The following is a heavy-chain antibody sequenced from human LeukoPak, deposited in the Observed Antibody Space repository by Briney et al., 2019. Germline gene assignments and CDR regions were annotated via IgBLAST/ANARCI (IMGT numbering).Heavy chain of an antibody. Sequence: SETLSLTCTVSGASLSSSRYYWGWIRQPPGKGLEWIGSISYSGTTYYNPSLKSRVTISVDTSRNQFSLKLSSVTAPDTAVYYCARVYAVPAASATRSDAFDIWGQGTMVTVSS. CDR1: GASLSSSRYY. D-gene: IGHD2-2*01. J-gene: IGHJ3*02. V-gene: IGHV4-39*01. CDR2: ISYSGTT. CDR3: ARVYAVPAASATRSDAFDI.